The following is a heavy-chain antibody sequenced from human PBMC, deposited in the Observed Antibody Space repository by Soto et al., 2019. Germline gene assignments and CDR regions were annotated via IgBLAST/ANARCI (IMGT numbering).Heavy chain of an antibody. V-gene: IGHV4-4*02. CDR2: IYHSGIT. J-gene: IGHJ5*02. D-gene: IGHD2-21*01. CDR1: GGSISSSYW. Sequence: SETLSLTCAVSGGSISSSYWWTWVRQAPGKGLQWIGEIYHSGITNYNPSLRSRVSMSVDKSNNEFSLSLTSVTAADTAVYYCATLLSRIVVVFTENPTSGQRIFVTGSA. CDR3: ATLLSRIVVVFTENPT.